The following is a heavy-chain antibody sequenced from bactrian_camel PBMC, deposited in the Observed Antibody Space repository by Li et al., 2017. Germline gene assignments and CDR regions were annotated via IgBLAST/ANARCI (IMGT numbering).Heavy chain of an antibody. V-gene: IGHV3S53*01. CDR3: ATGNGLSTSQK. J-gene: IGHJ4*01. CDR1: QSTYRSIC. Sequence: HVQLVESGGGSVQAGGSLTLSCTASQSTYRSICMAWFRQAPGSQRETVATVDRNGVTKVAGSVKGRFTISRDNAKNTVYLQMNSLKSEDTALYYCATGNGLSTSQKRGQGTQVTVS. D-gene: IGHD3*01. CDR2: VDRNGVT.